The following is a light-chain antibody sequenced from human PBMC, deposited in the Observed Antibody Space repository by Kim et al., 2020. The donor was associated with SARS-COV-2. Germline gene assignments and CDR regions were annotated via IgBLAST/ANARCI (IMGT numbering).Light chain of an antibody. Sequence: GQSITISFTGTRSAVCGYFFGSWYQPQPGKAPKLILYDVSHRPSGVSNRFSGSKSGNRASLTIFGLQAEDEADYYCTSYTSTSTLVFGGGTQLTVL. CDR2: DVS. CDR3: TSYTSTSTLV. V-gene: IGLV2-14*03. CDR1: RSAVCGYFF. J-gene: IGLJ2*01.